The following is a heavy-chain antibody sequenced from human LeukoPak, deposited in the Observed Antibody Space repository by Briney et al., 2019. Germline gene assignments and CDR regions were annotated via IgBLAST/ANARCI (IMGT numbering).Heavy chain of an antibody. CDR2: ISSSGSTI. Sequence: PGGSLRLSCAASGFTFSSYEMNWVRQAPGKGLEWVSYISSSGSTIYYADSVKGRFTISRDNAKNSLYLQVNSLRAEDTAVYYCATYTVGSFDYWGQGTLVTVSS. CDR3: ATYTVGSFDY. V-gene: IGHV3-48*03. CDR1: GFTFSSYE. J-gene: IGHJ4*02. D-gene: IGHD4-23*01.